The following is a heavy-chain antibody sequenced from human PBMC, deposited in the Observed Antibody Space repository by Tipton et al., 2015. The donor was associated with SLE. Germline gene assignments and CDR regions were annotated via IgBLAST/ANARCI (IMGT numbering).Heavy chain of an antibody. J-gene: IGHJ3*02. D-gene: IGHD6-19*01. CDR3: ARRYIKQWLAGAFDI. Sequence: TLSLTCTVSGYSISSGYYWGWIRQPPGKGLEWIGSTYHSGSTYYNPSLKSRVTISVDTSKNQFSLRLSSVTAADTAVYYCARRYIKQWLAGAFDIWGQGTMVTVSS. V-gene: IGHV4-38-2*02. CDR1: GYSISSGYY. CDR2: TYHSGST.